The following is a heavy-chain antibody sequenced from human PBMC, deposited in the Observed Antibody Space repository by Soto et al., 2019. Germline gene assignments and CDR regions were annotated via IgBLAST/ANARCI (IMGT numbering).Heavy chain of an antibody. Sequence: SVKVSCKASGGTFSSYAISWVRQAPGQGLEWMGGIIPIFGTANYAQKFQGRVTITADESTSTAYMELSSLRSEDTAVHYCARDGGIVGATLPLDYWGQGTLVTVSS. V-gene: IGHV1-69*13. CDR1: GGTFSSYA. CDR2: IIPIFGTA. J-gene: IGHJ4*02. D-gene: IGHD1-26*01. CDR3: ARDGGIVGATLPLDY.